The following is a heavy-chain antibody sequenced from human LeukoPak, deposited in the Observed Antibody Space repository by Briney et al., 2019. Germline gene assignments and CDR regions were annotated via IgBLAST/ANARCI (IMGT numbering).Heavy chain of an antibody. J-gene: IGHJ5*02. CDR3: ARGRPMAALLEFGFAP. Sequence: ASVKVSCKASGYTLTGYYMHWVRQAPGQGLEWMGWINPNSGGTNYAQKFQGRVTMTRDTSISTAYMELSRLRSDDTAVYYCARGRPMAALLEFGFAPWGKGTLVTVSP. D-gene: IGHD6-6*01. CDR2: INPNSGGT. V-gene: IGHV1-2*02. CDR1: GYTLTGYY.